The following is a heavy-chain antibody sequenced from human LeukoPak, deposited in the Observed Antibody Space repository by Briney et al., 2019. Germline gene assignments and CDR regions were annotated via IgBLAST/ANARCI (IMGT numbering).Heavy chain of an antibody. CDR2: ISYSGST. Sequence: KPSETLSLTCTVSGDSISSSGSYWGWIRQPPGKGLEWIGTISYSGSTYYNPPLKSRVTISVDTSKNQFSLKLNSVTAADTAVYYCARQFDFWGQGTLVTVSS. CDR1: GDSISSSGSY. CDR3: ARQFDF. J-gene: IGHJ4*02. V-gene: IGHV4-39*01.